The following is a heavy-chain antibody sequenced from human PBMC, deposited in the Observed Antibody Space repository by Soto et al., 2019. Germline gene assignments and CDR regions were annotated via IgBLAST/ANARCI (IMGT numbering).Heavy chain of an antibody. CDR1: GGSFSGYY. Sequence: ASETLSLTCAVYGGSFSGYYWSWIRQPPGKGLEWIGEINHSGSTNYNPSLKSRVTISVDTSKNQFSLKLSSVTAADTAVYYCASVKRITIFGVVISKYFQHWGQGTLVTVSS. V-gene: IGHV4-34*01. CDR2: INHSGST. J-gene: IGHJ1*01. D-gene: IGHD3-3*01. CDR3: ASVKRITIFGVVISKYFQH.